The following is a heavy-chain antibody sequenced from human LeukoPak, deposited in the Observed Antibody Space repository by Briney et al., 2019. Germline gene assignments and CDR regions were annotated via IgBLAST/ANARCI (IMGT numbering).Heavy chain of an antibody. V-gene: IGHV3-21*01. D-gene: IGHD3-9*01. J-gene: IGHJ4*02. CDR2: ISSSSSYI. CDR1: GFPFSSFS. CDR3: APYYDIGVY. Sequence: GGSLRLSCAASGFPFSSFSMNWVRPAPGKGLEWVSSISSSSSYIYYADSVKGRFTISRDNAKNSLYLQMNSLRAEDTAVYYCAPYYDIGVYWGQGTLATVSS.